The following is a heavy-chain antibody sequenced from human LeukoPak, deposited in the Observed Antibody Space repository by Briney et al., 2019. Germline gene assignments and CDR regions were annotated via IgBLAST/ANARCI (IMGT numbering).Heavy chain of an antibody. CDR3: ALTFLGYCSGGSCYGWFDP. CDR1: GGTFSSYA. Sequence: GASVKVSCKASGGTFSSYAISWVRQAPGQGLEWMGGIIPIFGTANYAQKFQGRVTITADESTSTAHMELSSLRSEDTAVYYCALTFLGYCSGGSCYGWFDPWGQGTLVTVSS. V-gene: IGHV1-69*01. J-gene: IGHJ5*02. CDR2: IIPIFGTA. D-gene: IGHD2-15*01.